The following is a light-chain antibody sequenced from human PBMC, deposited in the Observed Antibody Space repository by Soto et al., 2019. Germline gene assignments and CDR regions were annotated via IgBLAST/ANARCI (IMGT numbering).Light chain of an antibody. J-gene: IGKJ5*01. CDR2: GAS. CDR3: RQRSNWPIT. V-gene: IGKV3-15*01. CDR1: QSVSID. Sequence: EIVMTQSPATLSVSPGEGATVSCRASQSVSIDLTWYKQTPGQAPMLLIYGASTRATGIPVRFSGSASGTEFTLTISSLQSEDFTVYYCRQRSNWPITFGPGTRLEIK.